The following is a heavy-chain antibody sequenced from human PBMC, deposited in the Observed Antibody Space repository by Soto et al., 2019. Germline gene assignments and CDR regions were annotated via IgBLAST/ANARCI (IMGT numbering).Heavy chain of an antibody. D-gene: IGHD3-3*01. CDR3: ARDVTMTGLDV. V-gene: IGHV3-11*01. CDR1: GFSLSDYY. Sequence: QAQLVESGGGLVKPGGSLRLSCAASGFSLSDYYMSWIRQAPGKGLELVAYISRSDSNIYYADSVKGRFTVSTDKAKNSRYLQMNSLRAEDTSVYYCARDVTMTGLDVWGQGTAVTVAS. CDR2: ISRSDSNI. J-gene: IGHJ6*02.